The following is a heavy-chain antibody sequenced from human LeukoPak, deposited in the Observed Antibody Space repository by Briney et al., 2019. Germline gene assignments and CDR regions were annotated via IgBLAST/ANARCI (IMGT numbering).Heavy chain of an antibody. CDR3: AKGRGDY. CDR2: ISYDGSNK. CDR1: GFTFSSYG. Sequence: GGSLRLSCAASGFTFSSYGMHWVRQAPGKGLEWVAVISYDGSNKYYADSVKGRFTISRDNSKNALYLQMNSLRAEDTAVYYCAKGRGDYWGQGTLVTVSS. J-gene: IGHJ4*02. V-gene: IGHV3-30*18.